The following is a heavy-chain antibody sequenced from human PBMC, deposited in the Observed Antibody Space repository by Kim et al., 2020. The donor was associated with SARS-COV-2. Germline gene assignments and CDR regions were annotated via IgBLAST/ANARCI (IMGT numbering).Heavy chain of an antibody. CDR3: VKDWGRAAAG. J-gene: IGHJ4*02. CDR1: GGSVSSGHY. CDR2: VSYTWST. V-gene: IGHV4-61*01. Sequence: SETLSLTCTVSGGSVSSGHYWSWNRQPPGKGLEWIGYVSYTWSTKYNPSLKSRVSISLDTSKNQFSLTLNSVTAADTAVYYCVKDWGRAAAGWGRGTLVTVSS. D-gene: IGHD6-13*01.